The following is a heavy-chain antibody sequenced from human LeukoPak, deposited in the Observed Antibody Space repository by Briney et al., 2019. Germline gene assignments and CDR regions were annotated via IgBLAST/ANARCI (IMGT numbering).Heavy chain of an antibody. V-gene: IGHV4-38-2*01. Sequence: SETLSLTCAVSSSSISSGYYWGWIRQPPGQRLASIRSIYHGGNTYYNPSLKSRVTISVDTSKNQFSLKLSSVPAADTAVYYCARHGIECRSSNCYWATIRYWGQGTLVTVSS. CDR3: ARHGIECRSSNCYWATIRY. J-gene: IGHJ4*02. D-gene: IGHD2-21*01. CDR2: IYHGGNT. CDR1: SSSISSGYY.